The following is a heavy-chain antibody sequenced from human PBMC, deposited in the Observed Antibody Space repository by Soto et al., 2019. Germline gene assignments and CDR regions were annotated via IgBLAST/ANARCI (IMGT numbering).Heavy chain of an antibody. D-gene: IGHD3-10*01. CDR1: GGTLNSYG. Sequence: QVQLVQSGAEVKKPGSSVKVSCKASGGTLNSYGITWVRQVPGQGLEWLAGSVPMYGTIKYGRKLPYRMRITVDKGTDTAYLDLTSLRAEDTAVYYCARSRSVPRDMYYGSWSSLDYWGQGTLVTVSS. J-gene: IGHJ4*02. CDR2: SVPMYGTI. CDR3: ARSRSVPRDMYYGSWSSLDY. V-gene: IGHV1-69*06.